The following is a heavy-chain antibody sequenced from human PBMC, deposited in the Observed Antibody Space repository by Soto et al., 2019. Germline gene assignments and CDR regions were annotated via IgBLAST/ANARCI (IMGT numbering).Heavy chain of an antibody. J-gene: IGHJ4*02. D-gene: IGHD5-12*01. CDR1: VFTFSSYW. V-gene: IGHV3-7*01. CDR2: IKQDGSEK. Sequence: GGSLRLSCEASVFTFSSYWMTWVRQAPGKGLEWVANIKQDGSEKNYVASVKGRFSISRDNAKNALYLQMNSLRAEDTAVYYCVRDRGYTGYDLEYWGQGTLVTVSS. CDR3: VRDRGYTGYDLEY.